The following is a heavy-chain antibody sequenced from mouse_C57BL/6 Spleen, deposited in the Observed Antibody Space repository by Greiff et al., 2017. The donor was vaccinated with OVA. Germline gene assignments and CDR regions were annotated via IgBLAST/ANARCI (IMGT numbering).Heavy chain of an antibody. V-gene: IGHV14-4*01. Sequence: EVKVVESGAELVRPGASVKLSCTASGFNIKDDYMHWVKQRPEQGLEWIGWIDPENGDTEYASKFQGKATITADTSSNTAYLQLSSLTSEDTAVYYCTPTVVATGWGQGTTLTVSS. CDR3: TPTVVATG. CDR1: GFNIKDDY. J-gene: IGHJ2*01. CDR2: IDPENGDT. D-gene: IGHD1-1*01.